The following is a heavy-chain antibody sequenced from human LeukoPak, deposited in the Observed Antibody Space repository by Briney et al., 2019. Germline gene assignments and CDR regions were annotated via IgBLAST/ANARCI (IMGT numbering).Heavy chain of an antibody. CDR2: IGSSSSYI. V-gene: IGHV3-21*01. CDR1: GFTFSSYS. CDR3: ARGTTVVWKPPFDP. J-gene: IGHJ5*02. D-gene: IGHD4-23*01. Sequence: GGSLRLSCAASGFTFSSYSMNWVRQAPGKGLEWVSFIGSSSSYIYYADSVKGRFTISRDNSKNTLYLQMNSLRAEDTAVFYCARGTTVVWKPPFDPWGQGTLVTVSS.